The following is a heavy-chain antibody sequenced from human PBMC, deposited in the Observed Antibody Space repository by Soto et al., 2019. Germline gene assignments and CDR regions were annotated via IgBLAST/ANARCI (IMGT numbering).Heavy chain of an antibody. V-gene: IGHV4-4*02. Sequence: QVHLQESGPGLVKPSGTLSLTCAVSGGSFTSNNWWTWVRQPPGQGLEWIGEIYRTGSTNYNPSLKSRVTLSLDKAENQFSLKVTSLPAADTAVYYCASRDPGTSVDYWGQGTLVTVSS. J-gene: IGHJ4*02. CDR1: GGSFTSNNW. D-gene: IGHD1-7*01. CDR3: ASRDPGTSVDY. CDR2: IYRTGST.